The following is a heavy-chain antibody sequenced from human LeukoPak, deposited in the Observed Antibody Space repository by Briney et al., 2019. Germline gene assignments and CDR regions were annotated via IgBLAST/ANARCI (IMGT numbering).Heavy chain of an antibody. CDR2: INHSGST. CDR3: ARDGRGLDY. V-gene: IGHV4-34*01. Sequence: SETLSLTCAVYGGSFSGYYWSWIRQPPGKGLEWIGEINHSGSTNYNPTLKSRVTISVDTSKNQFSLKLSSVTAADTAVYYCARDGRGLDYWGQGTLVTVSS. J-gene: IGHJ4*02. D-gene: IGHD3-10*01. CDR1: GGSFSGYY.